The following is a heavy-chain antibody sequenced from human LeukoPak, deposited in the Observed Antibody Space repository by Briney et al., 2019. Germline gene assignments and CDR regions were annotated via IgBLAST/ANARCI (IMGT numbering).Heavy chain of an antibody. CDR3: ARLQRGYAFYI. CDR2: IIPIFGAA. Sequence: GAAVKVSCKASGGTFSSYAISWVRQAPGQGLEWMGGIIPIFGAANYAQKFQGRVTITTDESTSTAYMELSSLRSEDTAVYYCARLQRGYAFYIWGQGTMITVSS. CDR1: GGTFSSYA. V-gene: IGHV1-69*05. D-gene: IGHD5-12*01. J-gene: IGHJ3*02.